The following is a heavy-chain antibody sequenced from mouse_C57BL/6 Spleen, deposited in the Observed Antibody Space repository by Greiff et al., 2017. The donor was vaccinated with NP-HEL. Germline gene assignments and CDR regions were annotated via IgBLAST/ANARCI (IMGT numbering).Heavy chain of an antibody. CDR3: TRVPGTDGFDY. CDR1: GFTFSSYA. D-gene: IGHD3-3*01. V-gene: IGHV5-9-1*02. J-gene: IGHJ2*01. CDR2: ISSGGDYI. Sequence: EVQLQESGEGLVKPGGSLKLSCAASGFTFSSYAMSWVRQTPAKRLEWVAYISSGGDYIYYADTVKGRFTISRDNARNTLYLQMSSLKSEDTAMYYCTRVPGTDGFDYWGQGTTLTVSS.